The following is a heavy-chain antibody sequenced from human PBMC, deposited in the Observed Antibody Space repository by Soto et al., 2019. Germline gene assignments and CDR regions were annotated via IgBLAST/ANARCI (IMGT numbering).Heavy chain of an antibody. D-gene: IGHD2-15*01. CDR1: GFTFSSYA. CDR3: AKRRGAGGHFDY. CDR2: VSIGGST. V-gene: IGHV3-23*01. Sequence: LRLSCAASGFTFSSYAMGWVRQGPGKGLEWVAVVSIGGSTHYADSVRGRFTISRDNSKNTLSLQMNSLTAEDTAVYFCAKRRGAGGHFDYWGQGTLVTVSS. J-gene: IGHJ4*02.